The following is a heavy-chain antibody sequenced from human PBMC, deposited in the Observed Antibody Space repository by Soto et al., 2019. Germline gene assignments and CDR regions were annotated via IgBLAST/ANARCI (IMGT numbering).Heavy chain of an antibody. D-gene: IGHD1-20*01. CDR3: ATSQKGYNWNYFDH. V-gene: IGHV4-39*01. Sequence: SETLSLTCAVSGGSISGSYYYWAWLRQSPGKGPEWIGSVFYTGFTPYNPSLESRVSVSVDTSKSQFSLKLSAVTAADTAVYYCATSQKGYNWNYFDHWGQGALVTVSS. J-gene: IGHJ4*02. CDR2: VFYTGFT. CDR1: GGSISGSYYY.